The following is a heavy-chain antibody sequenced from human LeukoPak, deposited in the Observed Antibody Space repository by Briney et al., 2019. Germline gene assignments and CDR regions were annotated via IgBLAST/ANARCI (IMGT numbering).Heavy chain of an antibody. Sequence: PGGSLRLSCAASGFVFSSYSFNWVRQAPGKGLEWVASVNTVSSYIYYADSVRGRFTISRDNAKNSVLLQMNSLRAEDMAMYYCARLRRNSDSSGYFYYYDNWGQGTLVTVSS. CDR2: VNTVSSYI. CDR3: ARLRRNSDSSGYFYYYDN. CDR1: GFVFSSYS. J-gene: IGHJ4*02. V-gene: IGHV3-21*01. D-gene: IGHD3-22*01.